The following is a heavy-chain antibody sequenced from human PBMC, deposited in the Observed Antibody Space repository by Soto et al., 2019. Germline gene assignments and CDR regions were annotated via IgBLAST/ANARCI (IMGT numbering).Heavy chain of an antibody. CDR1: GGSISTDGYY. CDR2: IYYIGST. CDR3: ARDRFPATAGTYFDY. D-gene: IGHD6-13*01. J-gene: IGHJ4*02. Sequence: QVQLQESGPGLVKPSQTLSLTCNVSGGSISTDGYYWSWNRQHPGKGLEWIGYIYYIGSTYYNPSLQSRVSISVDTAKNQFALKLSSVTAADTAVYYCARDRFPATAGTYFDYWGQGTLVTVSS. V-gene: IGHV4-31*03.